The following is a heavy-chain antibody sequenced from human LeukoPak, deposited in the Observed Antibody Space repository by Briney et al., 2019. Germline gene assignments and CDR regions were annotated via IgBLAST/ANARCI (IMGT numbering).Heavy chain of an antibody. Sequence: PSETLSLTCTVSGASIENHYWSWIRQPAGKGLEWIGRFEPSGTTKYNPSLKSRITMSVDTSKYQFSLELNSVTAADTAVYYCAKGGAAAGPDFDLWGQGTLVIVSS. CDR3: AKGGAAAGPDFDL. V-gene: IGHV4-4*07. CDR2: FEPSGTT. J-gene: IGHJ4*02. D-gene: IGHD6-13*01. CDR1: GASIENHY.